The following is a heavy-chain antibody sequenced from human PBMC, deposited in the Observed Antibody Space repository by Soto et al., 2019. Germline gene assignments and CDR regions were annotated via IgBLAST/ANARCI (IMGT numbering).Heavy chain of an antibody. D-gene: IGHD4-17*01. CDR3: ARVGVTTLRMNNFYYYYGMDV. Sequence: QVQLQESGPGLVKPSGTLSLTCAVSGGSISSSNWWSWVRQPPGKGLEWIGEIYHSGSTNYNPSLKSRVTISVDKSKNQFSLKLSSVTAADTAVYYCARVGVTTLRMNNFYYYYGMDVWGQGTTVTVSS. CDR1: GGSISSSNW. V-gene: IGHV4-4*02. J-gene: IGHJ6*02. CDR2: IYHSGST.